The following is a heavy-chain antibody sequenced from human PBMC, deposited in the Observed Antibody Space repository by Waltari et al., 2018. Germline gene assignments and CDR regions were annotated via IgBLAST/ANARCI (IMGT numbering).Heavy chain of an antibody. V-gene: IGHV5-51*01. CDR3: VRNEPGELSFGNWFDP. Sequence: EVQLVQSGAEVKKPGESLKISCKGSGYSFTSYWIGWVRQMPGKGLEWMGIIYPGDSDTRYSPSFQGQVTISADKSISTAYLQWSSLKASDTAMYYCVRNEPGELSFGNWFDPWGQGTLVTVSS. CDR2: IYPGDSDT. CDR1: GYSFTSYW. D-gene: IGHD3-16*02. J-gene: IGHJ5*02.